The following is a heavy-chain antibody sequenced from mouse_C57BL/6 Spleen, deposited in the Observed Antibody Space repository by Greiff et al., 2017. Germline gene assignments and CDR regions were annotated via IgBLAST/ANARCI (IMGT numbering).Heavy chain of an antibody. J-gene: IGHJ3*01. D-gene: IGHD1-1*01. V-gene: IGHV3-6*01. Sequence: EVKLEESGPGLVKPSQSLSLTCSVTGYSLTSGYYWNWIRQFPGNKLEWMGYISYDGSNNYNPSLKNRISITRDTSKNQFFLKLNSVTTEDTATYYCAREGYYGSSYWFAYWGQGTLVTVSA. CDR2: ISYDGSN. CDR1: GYSLTSGYY. CDR3: AREGYYGSSYWFAY.